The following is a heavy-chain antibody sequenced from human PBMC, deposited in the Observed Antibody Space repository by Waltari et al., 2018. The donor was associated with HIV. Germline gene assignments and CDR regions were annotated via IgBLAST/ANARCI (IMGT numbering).Heavy chain of an antibody. CDR1: GFTFTSSA. D-gene: IGHD3-22*01. CDR3: AAGAYYDSSGYVDY. CDR2: IVFGSGNT. J-gene: IGHJ4*02. Sequence: QMQLVQSGPEVKKPGTSVKVSCKASGFTFTSSAMQWVRQARGQRLEWIGWIVFGSGNTNDAQKFQERVTITRDMSTSTAYMELSSLRSEDTAVYYCAAGAYYDSSGYVDYWGQGTLVTVSS. V-gene: IGHV1-58*02.